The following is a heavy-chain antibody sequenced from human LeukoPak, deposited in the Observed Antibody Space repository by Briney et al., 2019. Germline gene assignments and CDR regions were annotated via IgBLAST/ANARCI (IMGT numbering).Heavy chain of an antibody. CDR3: ARDYVWGSYRSKFFDY. CDR1: GGSISSSNW. Sequence: SGTLSLSCAVSGGSISSSNWWSWVRQPPGKGLEWIGEIYHSGSTNYNPSLKSRVTISVDKSKNQFPLKLSSVTAADTAVYYCARDYVWGSYRSKFFDYWGQGTLVTVSS. V-gene: IGHV4-4*02. CDR2: IYHSGST. D-gene: IGHD3-16*02. J-gene: IGHJ4*02.